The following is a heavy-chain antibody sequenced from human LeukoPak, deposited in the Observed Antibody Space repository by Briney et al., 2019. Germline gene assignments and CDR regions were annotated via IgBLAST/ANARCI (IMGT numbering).Heavy chain of an antibody. Sequence: SVKVSCKASGGTFSSYAVSWVRQAPGQRLEWMGGIIPIFGTANYAQKFQGRVTMTRDTSTSTVYMELSSLRSEDTAVYYCARDWYDSSGYLHYWGQGTLVTVSS. V-gene: IGHV1-69*05. CDR3: ARDWYDSSGYLHY. J-gene: IGHJ4*02. D-gene: IGHD3-22*01. CDR2: IIPIFGTA. CDR1: GGTFSSYA.